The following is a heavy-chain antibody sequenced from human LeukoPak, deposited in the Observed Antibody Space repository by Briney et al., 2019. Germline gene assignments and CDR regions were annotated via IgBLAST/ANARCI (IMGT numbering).Heavy chain of an antibody. Sequence: GGSLRLSCTPSGLSFGDYGMSWVRQAPGKGLEWVSFIQSRTYSEGTMYAASVRGRFTISRDDSRSTAYLQMNSLKTEDTAVYYCTASDHLYCSSSSCHFDYWGQGTLVTVAS. CDR3: TASDHLYCSSSSCHFDY. CDR1: GLSFGDYG. J-gene: IGHJ4*02. D-gene: IGHD2-2*01. V-gene: IGHV3-49*04. CDR2: IQSRTYSEGT.